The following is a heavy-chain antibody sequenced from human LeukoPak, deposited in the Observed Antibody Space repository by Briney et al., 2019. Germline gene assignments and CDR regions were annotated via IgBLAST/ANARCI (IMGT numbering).Heavy chain of an antibody. CDR2: IYHSGIT. CDR1: DYSISSGYGYY. V-gene: IGHV4-38-2*02. D-gene: IGHD3-10*01. CDR3: TGNYYGSGSYADFDY. Sequence: LETLSLTCTVSDYSISSGYGYYWGWIRQPPGKGLEWIGNIYHSGITYYNHFNSSLKSRVTISIDTSKNQFSLRLTSVTAADTAVYYCTGNYYGSGSYADFDYWGQGTLVTVSS. J-gene: IGHJ4*02.